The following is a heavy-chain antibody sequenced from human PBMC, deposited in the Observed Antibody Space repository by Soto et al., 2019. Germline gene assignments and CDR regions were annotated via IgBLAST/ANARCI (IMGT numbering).Heavy chain of an antibody. CDR2: IYYSGST. J-gene: IGHJ4*02. Sequence: SETLSLTCTVSGGSISSSSYYWGWIRQPPGKGLEWIGSIYYSGSTYYNPSLKSRVTISVDTSKNQFSLKLSSVTAADTAVYYCARQGEDDYVWGSYRSSVFDYWGQGTLVTVSS. D-gene: IGHD3-16*02. CDR1: GGSISSSSYY. CDR3: ARQGEDDYVWGSYRSSVFDY. V-gene: IGHV4-39*01.